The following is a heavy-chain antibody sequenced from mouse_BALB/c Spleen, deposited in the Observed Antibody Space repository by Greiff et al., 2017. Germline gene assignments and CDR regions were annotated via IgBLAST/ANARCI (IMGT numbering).Heavy chain of an antibody. V-gene: IGHV1-18*01. CDR2: INPNNGGT. D-gene: IGHD3-1*01. J-gene: IGHJ2*01. Sequence: VQLKQSGPELVKPGASVKIPCKASGYTFTDYNMDWVKQSHGKSLEWIGDINPNNGGTIYNQKFKGKATLTVDKSSSTAYMELRSLTSEDTAVYYCARGLPHYFDDWGQGTTLTVSS. CDR1: GYTFTDYN. CDR3: ARGLPHYFDD.